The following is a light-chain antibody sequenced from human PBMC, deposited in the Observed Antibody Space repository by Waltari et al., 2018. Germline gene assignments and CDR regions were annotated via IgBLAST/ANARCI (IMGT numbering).Light chain of an antibody. CDR2: TAS. CDR3: QQLNSYPLT. V-gene: IGKV1-9*01. Sequence: DIQLTQSPSFLSASVGDRVTITCRAGQDISSYLSWYQQKPGKAPNLLIYTASTLQSGVPSRFSGRRSGTQFTLTISSLQPEDFATYYCQQLNSYPLTFGQGTRLDIK. J-gene: IGKJ5*01. CDR1: QDISSY.